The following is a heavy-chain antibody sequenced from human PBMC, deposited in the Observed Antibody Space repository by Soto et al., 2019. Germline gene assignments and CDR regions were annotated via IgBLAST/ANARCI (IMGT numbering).Heavy chain of an antibody. J-gene: IGHJ5*02. D-gene: IGHD5-12*01. CDR3: AKGPIVATSNWFDP. V-gene: IGHV3-23*01. Sequence: EVQLLESGGGLVQPGGSLRLSCAASGFTFSSYAMSWVRQAPGKGLEWVSAISGSGGSTYYADSVKGRFTISRDNSKTTLYLRMNSLRAEDTAVYYCAKGPIVATSNWFDPWGQGTLVTVSS. CDR2: ISGSGGST. CDR1: GFTFSSYA.